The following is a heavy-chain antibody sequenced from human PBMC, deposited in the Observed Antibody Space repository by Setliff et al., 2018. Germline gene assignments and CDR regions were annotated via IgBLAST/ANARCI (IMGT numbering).Heavy chain of an antibody. D-gene: IGHD1-7*01. Sequence: ASVKVSCKASGGTFSSYAISWVRQAPGQGLEWMGGIIPIFGTANYAQKFQGRVTITADESTSTAYMELSSLRSEDTAVYYCARLPHTPNWNYRREVFDYWGQGTLVTVSS. CDR2: IIPIFGTA. J-gene: IGHJ4*02. CDR3: ARLPHTPNWNYRREVFDY. CDR1: GGTFSSYA. V-gene: IGHV1-69*13.